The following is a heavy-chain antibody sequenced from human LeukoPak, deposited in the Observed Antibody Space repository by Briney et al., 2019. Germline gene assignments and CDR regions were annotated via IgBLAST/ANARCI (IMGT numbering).Heavy chain of an antibody. CDR3: ANLWSGYYGMDV. V-gene: IGHV1-24*01. CDR1: GYTLTELS. D-gene: IGHD3-3*01. Sequence: ASVKVSCKVSGYTLTELSMHWVRQAPGKGLEWMGGFDPEDGETIYAQKFQGRVTMTEDTSTDTAYMELSSLRSEDTAVCYCANLWSGYYGMDVWGQGTTVTVSS. CDR2: FDPEDGET. J-gene: IGHJ6*02.